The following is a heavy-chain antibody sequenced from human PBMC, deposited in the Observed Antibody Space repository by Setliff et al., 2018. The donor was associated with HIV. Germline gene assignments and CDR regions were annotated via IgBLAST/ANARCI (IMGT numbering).Heavy chain of an antibody. CDR1: GGSISDFY. CDR2: VHTSGST. D-gene: IGHD6-13*01. Sequence: LSATLSLPCDVSGGSISDFYWSWIRQSPRWGLEWIGYVHTSGSTNYNPSLKNRVPISVDTSKNQFSLRLSSVTAADTAVYYCARGYSSSWYDFWGQGTLVTVSS. J-gene: IGHJ5*01. CDR3: ARGYSSSWYDF. V-gene: IGHV4-4*08.